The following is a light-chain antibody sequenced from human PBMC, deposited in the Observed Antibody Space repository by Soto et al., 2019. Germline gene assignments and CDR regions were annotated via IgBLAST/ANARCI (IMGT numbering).Light chain of an antibody. J-gene: IGKJ1*01. CDR1: QYINTR. CDR3: HQGQSWIQR. V-gene: IGKV3-11*01. CDR2: HTS. Sequence: NQFTHSPSPWSSFPVDRVTLSCRASQYINTRLAWYQHRPGQAPRFLIYHTSIRAAGIPARFSASGSGTDFTLTISGVQPEDFALYYCHQGQSWIQRFGQGTKVDIK.